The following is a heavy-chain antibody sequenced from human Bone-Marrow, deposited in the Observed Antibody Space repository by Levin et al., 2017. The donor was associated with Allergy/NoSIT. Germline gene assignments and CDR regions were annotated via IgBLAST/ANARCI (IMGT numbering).Heavy chain of an antibody. Sequence: LSLTCAASGFRFSSYEMNWVRQAPGKGLEWVSYTSTSGATIYYADSVKGRFTISRDNAKNLLYLQMNSLRAEDTALYYCARAPVAVAVNDAFDFWGQGTMVIVSS. D-gene: IGHD6-19*01. CDR3: ARAPVAVAVNDAFDF. V-gene: IGHV3-48*03. J-gene: IGHJ3*01. CDR2: TSTSGATI. CDR1: GFRFSSYE.